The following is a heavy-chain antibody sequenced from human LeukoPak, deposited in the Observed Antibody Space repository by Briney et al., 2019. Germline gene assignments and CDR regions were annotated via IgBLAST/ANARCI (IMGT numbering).Heavy chain of an antibody. Sequence: PSETLSLTCTVSGGSISSYYWSWIRQPPGKGLEWIGYIYYSGSTNYNPSLKSRVTISVDTSKNQFSLELSSVTAADTAVYYCARDNGPYYYGMDVWGQGTTVTVSS. J-gene: IGHJ6*02. CDR2: IYYSGST. V-gene: IGHV4-59*01. CDR1: GGSISSYY. CDR3: ARDNGPYYYGMDV. D-gene: IGHD4-17*01.